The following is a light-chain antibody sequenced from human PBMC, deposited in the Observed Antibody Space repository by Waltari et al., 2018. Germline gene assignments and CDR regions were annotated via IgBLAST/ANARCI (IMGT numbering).Light chain of an antibody. V-gene: IGKV3-20*01. J-gene: IGKJ1*01. CDR3: QQYGSSPQT. CDR1: QSVSSNY. Sequence: EIVLTQSPGTLSLSPGERATLSCRASQSVSSNYLAGYQQKPGHAPRLLIYGASSRATGIPDRFSGSGSGTDFTLTISRLEPEDFAMYYCQQYGSSPQTFGQGTKVEIK. CDR2: GAS.